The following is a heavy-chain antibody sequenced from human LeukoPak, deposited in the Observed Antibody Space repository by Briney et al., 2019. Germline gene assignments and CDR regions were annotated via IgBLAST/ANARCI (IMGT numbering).Heavy chain of an antibody. V-gene: IGHV4-34*01. CDR3: ARCIRYCRSTSCYAGGSFDY. CDR2: INHSGST. D-gene: IGHD2-2*01. J-gene: IGHJ4*02. CDR1: GGSFSGYY. Sequence: PSETVSLTCAVYGGSFSGYYWRWIRQPPGKGLEWIGEINHSGSTNYNPSLKSRVTISVDQTKNQFSLKLRTVTAADTAVYYCARCIRYCRSTSCYAGGSFDYWGQGTLVTLSS.